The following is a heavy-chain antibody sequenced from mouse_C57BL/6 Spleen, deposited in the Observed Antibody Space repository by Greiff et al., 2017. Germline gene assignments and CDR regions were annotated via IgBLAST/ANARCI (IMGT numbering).Heavy chain of an antibody. J-gene: IGHJ1*03. CDR3: AIEGFYSNYEWYFDV. Sequence: DVMLVESGGGLVQPGGSLKLSCAASGFTFSDYYMYWVRQTPEKRLEWVAYISNGGGSTYYPDTVKGRFTIARDNAKNTLYLQMSRLKSEDTAMYYCAIEGFYSNYEWYFDVWGTGTTVTVSS. CDR1: GFTFSDYY. CDR2: ISNGGGST. D-gene: IGHD2-5*01. V-gene: IGHV5-12*01.